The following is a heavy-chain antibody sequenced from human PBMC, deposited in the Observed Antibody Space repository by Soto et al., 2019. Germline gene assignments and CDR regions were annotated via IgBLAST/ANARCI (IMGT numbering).Heavy chain of an antibody. CDR2: ISSSGSTI. CDR3: AKVVFRFLERAPNWFDP. V-gene: IGHV3-11*01. CDR1: GFTFSDYY. J-gene: IGHJ5*02. D-gene: IGHD3-3*01. Sequence: GGSLRLSCAASGFTFSDYYMSWIRQAPGKGLEWVSYISSSGSTIYYADSVKGRFTISRDNAKNSLYLQMNSLRAEDTAVYYCAKVVFRFLERAPNWFDPWGQGTLVTVSS.